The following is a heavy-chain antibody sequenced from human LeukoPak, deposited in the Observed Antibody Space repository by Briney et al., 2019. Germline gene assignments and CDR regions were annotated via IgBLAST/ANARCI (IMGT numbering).Heavy chain of an antibody. D-gene: IGHD1-1*01. Sequence: ASVTVSCKASGYTFTGYYMHWVRQAPGQGLEWMGWINPNSGGTNYAQKFQGRVTMTRDTSISTAYMELSRLRSDDTAVYYCARDLFWNDEAYYDYYMDVWGKGTPLSVSS. J-gene: IGHJ6*03. V-gene: IGHV1-2*02. CDR2: INPNSGGT. CDR1: GYTFTGYY. CDR3: ARDLFWNDEAYYDYYMDV.